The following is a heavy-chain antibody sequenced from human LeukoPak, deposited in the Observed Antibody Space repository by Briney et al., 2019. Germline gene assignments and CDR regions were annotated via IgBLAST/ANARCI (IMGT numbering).Heavy chain of an antibody. J-gene: IGHJ5*02. CDR3: AKVERSIAEYYNWFDP. CDR1: GFTFSSYA. Sequence: SGGSLRLSCAASGFTFSSYAMSWVRQAPGKGLEWVSAISGSGGSTYYADSVKGRFTISRDNSKNTLYLQMNSLRAEDTAVYYCAKVERSIAEYYNWFDPWGQGTLVTVSS. V-gene: IGHV3-23*01. D-gene: IGHD6-13*01. CDR2: ISGSGGST.